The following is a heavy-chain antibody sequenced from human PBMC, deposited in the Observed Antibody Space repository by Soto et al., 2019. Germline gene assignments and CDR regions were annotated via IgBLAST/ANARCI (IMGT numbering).Heavy chain of an antibody. CDR2: INPDTGGT. D-gene: IGHD6-6*01. V-gene: IGHV1-2*04. J-gene: IGHJ4*02. Sequence: ASVKVSCKTSGYPFTGYYLHWMRLAPGKGLEWMGWINPDTGGTDLTQKFQAWVTMTRDTSKNQFSLKLTSATAADTAVYYCARDFKRYSSSPGPLEYWGQGTLVTVSS. CDR1: GYPFTGYY. CDR3: ARDFKRYSSSPGPLEY.